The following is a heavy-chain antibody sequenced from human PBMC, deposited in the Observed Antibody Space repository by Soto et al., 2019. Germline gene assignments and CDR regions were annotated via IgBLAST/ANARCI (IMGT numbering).Heavy chain of an antibody. CDR3: ARGGISHWAYFYYMDV. V-gene: IGHV4-31*03. D-gene: IGHD2-21*01. Sequence: SETLSLTCTVSGGSISSGLYYWTWIRQHPGKGLEWIGYIYSRGNTYYTPSLKSRVTMAVDTSKNQFSLTLSSVTAADTATYYCARGGISHWAYFYYMDVWDRGTTVTVSS. CDR2: IYSRGNT. J-gene: IGHJ6*03. CDR1: GGSISSGLYY.